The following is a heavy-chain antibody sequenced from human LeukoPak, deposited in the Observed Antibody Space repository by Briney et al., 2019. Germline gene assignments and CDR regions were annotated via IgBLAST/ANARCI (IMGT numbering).Heavy chain of an antibody. V-gene: IGHV3-30*18. CDR2: ISYDGSDK. Sequence: GRSLRLSCAASRFTFSSYGMHWVRQAPGKGLEWVSLISYDGSDKYYADSVKGRFTISRDNSKNTLYLQMNSLRPEDTAVYYCAKDGWEVGATSANFDSWGQGTLVTVSS. CDR1: RFTFSSYG. CDR3: AKDGWEVGATSANFDS. D-gene: IGHD1-26*01. J-gene: IGHJ4*02.